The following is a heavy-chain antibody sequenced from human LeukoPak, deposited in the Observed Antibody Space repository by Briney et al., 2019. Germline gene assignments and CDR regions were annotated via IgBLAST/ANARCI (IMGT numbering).Heavy chain of an antibody. J-gene: IGHJ6*02. CDR3: ARVNYGDSTGYYYYGMDV. D-gene: IGHD4-17*01. Sequence: SETLSLTCTVSGGSISSYYWSWIRQPPGKGLGWIGYIYYSGSTNYNPSLKSRVTISVDTSKNQFSLKLSSVTAADTAVYYCARVNYGDSTGYYYYGMDVWGQGTTVTVSS. V-gene: IGHV4-59*01. CDR1: GGSISSYY. CDR2: IYYSGST.